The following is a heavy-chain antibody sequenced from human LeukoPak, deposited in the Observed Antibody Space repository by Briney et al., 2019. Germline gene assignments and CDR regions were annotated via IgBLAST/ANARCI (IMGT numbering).Heavy chain of an antibody. CDR1: GYSFTKNW. CDR3: ARSSSYSPYYFDS. Sequence: GESLKISCKGSGYSFTKNWIGWVRQMPGKGLEWMGITYPPDSDTRYGRSFQGQVTISVDESITTAYLQWSSLKASDTAMYYCARSSSYSPYYFDSWGQGTLVTVSS. V-gene: IGHV5-51*01. CDR2: TYPPDSDT. J-gene: IGHJ4*02. D-gene: IGHD3-22*01.